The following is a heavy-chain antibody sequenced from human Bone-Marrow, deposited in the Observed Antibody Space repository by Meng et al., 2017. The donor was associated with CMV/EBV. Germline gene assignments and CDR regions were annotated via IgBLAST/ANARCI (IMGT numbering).Heavy chain of an antibody. CDR1: GYTFTGYY. D-gene: IGHD3-10*01. Sequence: ASVKVSCKASGYTFTGYYMHWVRQAPGQGLEWMGWINPNSGGTNYAQKFQGRVTMTRDTSISTAYMELSRLRSDDTAVHYCARELGGMHYYGSGSYYLYCGQGTLVTVSS. CDR3: ARELGGMHYYGSGSYYLY. J-gene: IGHJ4*02. V-gene: IGHV1-2*02. CDR2: INPNSGGT.